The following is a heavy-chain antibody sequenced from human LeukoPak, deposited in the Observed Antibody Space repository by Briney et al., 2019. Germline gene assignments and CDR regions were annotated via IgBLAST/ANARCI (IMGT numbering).Heavy chain of an antibody. CDR2: INSDGSST. J-gene: IGHJ4*02. Sequence: GGSLRLSCAASGFTFSSYWMHWVRQAPGKGLVRVSRINSDGSSTSYADSVKGRFTISRDNAKNTLYLQMNSLRAEDTAVYYCARGRFWSNYFDYWGQGTLVTVSS. V-gene: IGHV3-74*01. D-gene: IGHD3-3*01. CDR1: GFTFSSYW. CDR3: ARGRFWSNYFDY.